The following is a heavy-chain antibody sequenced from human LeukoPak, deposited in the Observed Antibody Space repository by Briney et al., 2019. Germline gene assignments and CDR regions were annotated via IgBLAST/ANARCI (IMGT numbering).Heavy chain of an antibody. CDR2: IYSDGGT. CDR3: ARGALTMLRGVTPPDY. CDR1: GFTVSSTY. V-gene: IGHV3-53*01. Sequence: GGSLRLSCAASGFTVSSTYMSWVRQAPGKGLEWVSIIYSDGGTYYADSVKGRFTISRDNAKISLYLQMNSLRPEDTAVYYCARGALTMLRGVTPPDYWGQGTLVTVSS. J-gene: IGHJ4*02. D-gene: IGHD3-10*01.